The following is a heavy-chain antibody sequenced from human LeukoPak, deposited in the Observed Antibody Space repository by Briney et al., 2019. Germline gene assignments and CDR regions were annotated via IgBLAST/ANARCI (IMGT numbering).Heavy chain of an antibody. CDR1: GGSISTYY. CDR2: IFLSGRT. V-gene: IGHV4-4*08. D-gene: IGHD3-10*01. Sequence: SETLSLTCTVSGGSISTYYWNWIRQPPGKGLEWIGNIFLSGRTNYNPSLKSRVTISLDTSKNQFSLTLTSVTAADTAVYYCARGGESYYSYEYFQYWGQGTLVTVSS. CDR3: ARGGESYYSYEYFQY. J-gene: IGHJ1*01.